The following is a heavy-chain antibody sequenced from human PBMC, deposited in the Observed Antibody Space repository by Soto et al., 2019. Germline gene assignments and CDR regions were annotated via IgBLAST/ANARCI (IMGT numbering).Heavy chain of an antibody. J-gene: IGHJ5*02. D-gene: IGHD6-13*01. CDR2: ISSSSSYI. Sequence: GGSLSLSCAASGFTFSSYSMNWVRQAPGKGLEWVSSISSSSSYIYYADSVKGRFTISRDNAKNSLYLQMNSLRAEDTAVYYCARRIAAAVSWFDPWGQGTLVTVSS. CDR3: ARRIAAAVSWFDP. V-gene: IGHV3-21*01. CDR1: GFTFSSYS.